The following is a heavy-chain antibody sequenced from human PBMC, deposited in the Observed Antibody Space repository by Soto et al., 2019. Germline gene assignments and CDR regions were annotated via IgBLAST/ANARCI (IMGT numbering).Heavy chain of an antibody. V-gene: IGHV3-7*03. Sequence: EVQLVESGGGLVQPGGSLRLSCAASGFTFSSYWMSWVRQAPGKGLEWVANIKQDGSEKYYVDSVKGRFTISRDNAKNSLYLQMNSLRAEDTAVYYCASARMGYSYGPGDQRKYYFDYWGQGTLVTVSS. CDR2: IKQDGSEK. J-gene: IGHJ4*02. CDR3: ASARMGYSYGPGDQRKYYFDY. D-gene: IGHD5-18*01. CDR1: GFTFSSYW.